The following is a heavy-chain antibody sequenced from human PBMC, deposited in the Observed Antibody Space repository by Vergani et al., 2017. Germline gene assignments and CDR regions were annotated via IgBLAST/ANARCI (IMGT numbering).Heavy chain of an antibody. J-gene: IGHJ4*02. CDR3: ARDLTGLQGEPTRSLNY. Sequence: QVQLVQSGAEVKKPGASVKVSCKASGYTFTSYAMHWVRQAPGQRLEWMGWINAGNGNTKYSQKFQGRVTITRDTSASTAYMELSSLRSEDTAVYYCARDLTGLQGEPTRSLNYWGQGTLVTVSS. CDR2: INAGNGNT. CDR1: GYTFTSYA. D-gene: IGHD3-9*01. V-gene: IGHV1-3*01.